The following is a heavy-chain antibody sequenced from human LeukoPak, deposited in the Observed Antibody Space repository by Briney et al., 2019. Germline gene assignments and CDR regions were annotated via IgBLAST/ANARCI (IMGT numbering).Heavy chain of an antibody. CDR1: GYTFTGYY. V-gene: IGHV1-2*06. J-gene: IGHJ4*02. CDR3: ARWLHLYYFDY. D-gene: IGHD5-24*01. CDR2: INPNSGGT. Sequence: ASVKVSCRASGYTFTGYYMHWVRQAPGQGLEWMGRINPNSGGTNYAQKFQGRVTMTRDTSISTAYMELSRLRSDDTAVYYCARWLHLYYFDYWGQGTLVTVSS.